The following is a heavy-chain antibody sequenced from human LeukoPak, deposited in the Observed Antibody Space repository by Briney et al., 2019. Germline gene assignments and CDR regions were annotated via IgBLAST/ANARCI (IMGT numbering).Heavy chain of an antibody. CDR3: ARRYGSGSSGTFDY. V-gene: IGHV4-59*01. Sequence: SETLSLTCTVSGRSISRYYWSWIRQPPGKGLEWLGYIYYSGTTNYNPSLKSRVTISIDTSKNQFSLKLSSVTAADTAVYYCARRYGSGSSGTFDYWGQGTLVTVSS. CDR2: IYYSGTT. D-gene: IGHD3-10*01. J-gene: IGHJ4*02. CDR1: GRSISRYY.